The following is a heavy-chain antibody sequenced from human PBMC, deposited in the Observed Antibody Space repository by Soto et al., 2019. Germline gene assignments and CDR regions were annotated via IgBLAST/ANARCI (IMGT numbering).Heavy chain of an antibody. V-gene: IGHV3-23*01. CDR2: ISASGGST. J-gene: IGHJ4*02. Sequence: TGGSLRLSCAASRFTFSTYAMSWVRQAPGKGLEWVSAISASGGSTYYADAVKGRFTVSRDNSKNTLFLQMNSLRAEDTAVYYCAKEDGAPPYFDYWGQGTLVTVSS. CDR3: AKEDGAPPYFDY. CDR1: RFTFSTYA.